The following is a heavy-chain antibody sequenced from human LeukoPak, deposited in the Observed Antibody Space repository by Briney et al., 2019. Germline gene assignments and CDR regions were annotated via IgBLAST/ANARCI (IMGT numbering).Heavy chain of an antibody. Sequence: GGSLGLSCAASGFTFSSYWMSRVRQAPGKGLEWVANIKQDGSEKYYVDSVKGRFTISRDNAKNSLYLQMNSLRVGDTAVYYCARTKPWPNNDVFDMWGQGTLVIVSS. J-gene: IGHJ3*02. CDR1: GFTFSSYW. CDR2: IKQDGSEK. CDR3: ARTKPWPNNDVFDM. V-gene: IGHV3-7*01. D-gene: IGHD6-19*01.